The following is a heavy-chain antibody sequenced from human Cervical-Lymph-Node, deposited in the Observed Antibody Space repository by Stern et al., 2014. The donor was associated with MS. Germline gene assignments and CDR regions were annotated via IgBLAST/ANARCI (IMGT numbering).Heavy chain of an antibody. CDR3: AKGAEWQVLLLDH. J-gene: IGHJ4*02. Sequence: EVQLVQSGGGLVQPGGSLRLSCAASGFTFSEYAMGWVRQAPGKGLECVSVISGRGDSTFYADSVKGRFTISKDNSKHTLYLQMRSLRAEDTAIYYCAKGAEWQVLLLDHWGQGALVTVSS. CDR1: GFTFSEYA. D-gene: IGHD6-19*01. V-gene: IGHV3-23*04. CDR2: ISGRGDST.